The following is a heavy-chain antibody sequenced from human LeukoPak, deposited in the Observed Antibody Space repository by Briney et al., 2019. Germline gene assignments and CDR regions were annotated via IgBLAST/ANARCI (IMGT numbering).Heavy chain of an antibody. CDR1: GFTFSSYA. Sequence: PGGSLRLSCAASGFTFSSYAVSCVRQAPGKGLEGGSAISGSGGSTYYADSVKGRFTISRDNYKNTLYLQMTSLRAEDTAVYYCATFPGGIFDYWGQGTLVTVSS. V-gene: IGHV3-23*01. D-gene: IGHD1-26*01. J-gene: IGHJ4*02. CDR2: ISGSGGST. CDR3: ATFPGGIFDY.